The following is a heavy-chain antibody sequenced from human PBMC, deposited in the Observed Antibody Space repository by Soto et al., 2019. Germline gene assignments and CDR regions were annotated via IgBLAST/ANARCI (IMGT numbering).Heavy chain of an antibody. CDR2: IIPIFGTT. D-gene: IGHD4-4*01. Sequence: QVQLVQSETEVRKPGSSVKVSCRASVGTFGSNAISWVRQAPGQGLEWMGNIIPIFGTTKNAQNFQGRVTITADESTNTAYMELSSLTSEDTAIYDCAREGFTFGPGAVRGAFDTWGQGTMVTVSS. CDR3: AREGFTFGPGAVRGAFDT. V-gene: IGHV1-69*15. J-gene: IGHJ3*02. CDR1: VGTFGSNA.